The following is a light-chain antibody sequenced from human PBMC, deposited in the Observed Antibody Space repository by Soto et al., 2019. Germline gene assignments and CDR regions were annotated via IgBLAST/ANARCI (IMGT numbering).Light chain of an antibody. CDR3: HQYDNWPKT. CDR2: GSS. V-gene: IGKV3-20*01. J-gene: IGKJ5*01. CDR1: QSIISSY. Sequence: EVVLTQYAGTLSLLAGERATLSFMASQSIISSYLAWYQQKPGQAPRLLIYGSSSRATGIPDRFSGSGSGTDFTLTINRLEPEDFAVYYCHQYDNWPKTFGQGTRLETK.